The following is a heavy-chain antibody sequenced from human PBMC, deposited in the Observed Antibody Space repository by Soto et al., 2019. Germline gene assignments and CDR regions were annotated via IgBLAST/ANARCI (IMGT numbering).Heavy chain of an antibody. V-gene: IGHV3-30-3*01. CDR2: ISYDGSNK. CDR1: GFTFSSFA. D-gene: IGHD3-9*01. CDR3: LLDWFHVEGMDV. J-gene: IGHJ6*02. Sequence: QVQLVESGGGVVQPGRSLRLSCAASGFTFSSFAMHWVRQAPGKGLEWVAVISYDGSNKYYADSVKGRFTISRDNSKNTLYLQMNSLRAEDTAVYYGLLDWFHVEGMDVWGQGTTVTVSS.